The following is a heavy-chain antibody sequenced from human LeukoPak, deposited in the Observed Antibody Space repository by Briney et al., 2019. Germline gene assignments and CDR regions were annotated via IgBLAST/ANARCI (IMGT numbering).Heavy chain of an antibody. V-gene: IGHV4-59*08. CDR2: IYYSGST. CDR3: ARHEYGGWSD. Sequence: SETLSLTCTVSGGSISSYYWSWLRQPPGKGLEWIGYIYYSGSTNYNPSLKSRVTISVDTSKNQFSLKLSSVTAADTAVYYCARHEYGGWSDWGQGTLVTVSS. J-gene: IGHJ4*02. CDR1: GGSISSYY. D-gene: IGHD4-23*01.